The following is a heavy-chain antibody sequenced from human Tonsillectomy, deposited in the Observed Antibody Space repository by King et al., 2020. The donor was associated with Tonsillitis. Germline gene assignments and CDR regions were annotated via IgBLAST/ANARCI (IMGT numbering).Heavy chain of an antibody. Sequence: VQLVESGAEVKKPGASVKVSCTASGYTFTGYYMHWVRQAPGQGLEWMGWINPNSGGTNYAQKFQGRVTMTRDTSISTAYMELSSLRSDETAVYYCARGFLEWLSTVDPWGQGTLVTVSS. J-gene: IGHJ5*02. CDR1: GYTFTGYY. V-gene: IGHV1-2*02. CDR2: INPNSGGT. CDR3: ARGFLEWLSTVDP. D-gene: IGHD3-3*01.